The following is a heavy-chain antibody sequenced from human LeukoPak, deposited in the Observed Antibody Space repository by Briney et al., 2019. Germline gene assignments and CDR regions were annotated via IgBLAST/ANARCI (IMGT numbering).Heavy chain of an antibody. CDR2: ISSSSSYI. CDR1: GFTFSSYE. V-gene: IGHV3-21*01. D-gene: IGHD4-17*01. J-gene: IGHJ4*02. CDR3: ARSGGGLRGNGDY. Sequence: GGSLRLSCAASGFTFSSYEMNWVRQAPGKGLEWVSSISSSSSYIYYADSVKGRFTISRDNAKNSLYLQMNSLRAEDTAVYYCARSGGGLRGNGDYWGQGTLVTVSS.